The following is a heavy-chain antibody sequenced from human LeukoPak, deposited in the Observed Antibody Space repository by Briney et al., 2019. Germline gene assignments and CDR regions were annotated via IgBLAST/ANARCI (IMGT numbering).Heavy chain of an antibody. CDR2: IGGTGTSI. J-gene: IGHJ4*02. CDR1: GFTFSSYG. V-gene: IGHV3-21*01. CDR3: AREIAEGFDY. Sequence: GGSLRLSCAASGFTFSSYGMHWVRQAPGKGLEWVSSIGGTGTSIYYADSVKGRFTISRDNPKNSLYLQMNSLRAEDTAVYYCAREIAEGFDYWGQGTLVTVSS.